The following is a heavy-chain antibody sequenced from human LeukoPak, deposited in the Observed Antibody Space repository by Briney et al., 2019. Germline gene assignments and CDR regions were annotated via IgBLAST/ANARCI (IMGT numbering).Heavy chain of an antibody. CDR1: GFTVSSNY. D-gene: IGHD3-10*01. J-gene: IGHJ3*02. CDR3: ARVTFNYFGSGDAFDI. CDR2: IYSDGSK. V-gene: IGHV3-66*01. Sequence: GGSLTLSCAASGFTVSSNYMSWVRQAPGKGLEWVSIIYSDGSKYFADSVKGRFTISRDNSKNTLYLQMNSLRAEDTAVYYCARVTFNYFGSGDAFDIWGQGTMVTVSS.